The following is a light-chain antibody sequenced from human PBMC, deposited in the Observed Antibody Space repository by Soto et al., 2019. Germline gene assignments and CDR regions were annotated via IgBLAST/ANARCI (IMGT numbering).Light chain of an antibody. J-gene: IGLJ3*02. CDR1: SNDIGAYDY. Sequence: QSALTQPASVSGSPGQSVTISCTGTSNDIGAYDYVSWYQQVPGKAPKLLIFDVNYRPSEISRRFSGSKSGNSASLTISALQAADEADYYCSAYTTANTLTFGGGTKLTV. CDR2: DVN. V-gene: IGLV2-14*03. CDR3: SAYTTANTLT.